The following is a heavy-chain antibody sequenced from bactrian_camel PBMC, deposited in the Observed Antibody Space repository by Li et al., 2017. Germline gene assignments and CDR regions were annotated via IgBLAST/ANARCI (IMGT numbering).Heavy chain of an antibody. CDR2: RDSDGSA. CDR3: AAVSCPSGTWRLTTEYEYMY. CDR1: GYTDNRPC. D-gene: IGHD2*01. Sequence: VQLVESGGGAVQAGGSLTLSCAASGYTDNRPCMGWFRQAPGKEREGVAARDSDGSATYADSVKGRFTISQDNAKNTLYLQMNSLKPEDTAMYYCAAVSCPSGTWRLTTEYEYMYWGLGTQVTVS. V-gene: IGHV3S55*01. J-gene: IGHJ4*01.